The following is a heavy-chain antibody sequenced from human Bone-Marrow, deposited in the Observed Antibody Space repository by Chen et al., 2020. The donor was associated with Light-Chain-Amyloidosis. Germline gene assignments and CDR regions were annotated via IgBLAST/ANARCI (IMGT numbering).Heavy chain of an antibody. CDR3: SREFTGYDDY. CDR1: GFTFRTSW. D-gene: IGHD5-12*01. J-gene: IGHJ4*02. CDR2: INPYGTRL. V-gene: IGHV3-74*01. Sequence: DVQLLESGGGLVQPGGSLRLSCAASGFTFRTSWMHWVRQAPGKGLVWVSRINPYGTRLDYSDSVRGRFTISRDDAKSTLYLQRNSLRAEDTAVYYCSREFTGYDDYWGQGTLFTVSS.